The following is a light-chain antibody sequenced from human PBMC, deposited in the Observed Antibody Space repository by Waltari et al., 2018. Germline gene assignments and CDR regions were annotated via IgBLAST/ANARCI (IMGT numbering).Light chain of an antibody. J-gene: IGKJ1*01. V-gene: IGKV1-5*01. CDR3: QQYNSYSWT. Sequence: DIQMTQSPSTLSASVGDRVTITCRASPSISSWLAWYQRKPGKVPKHLFDDASSLESGVPSRCSGSGSGTEFTLTISSLQPDDFATYYCQQYNSYSWTFGQGTKVEIK. CDR2: DAS. CDR1: PSISSW.